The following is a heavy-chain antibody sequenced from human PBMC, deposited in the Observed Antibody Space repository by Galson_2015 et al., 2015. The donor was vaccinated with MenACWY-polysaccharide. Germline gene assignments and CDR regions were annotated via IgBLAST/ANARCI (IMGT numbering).Heavy chain of an antibody. CDR3: AREQMYSLPDY. D-gene: IGHD6-13*01. V-gene: IGHV7-4-1*02. J-gene: IGHJ4*02. CDR2: INTNTGNP. Sequence: SVKVSCKASGYTFTSYAMNWVRQAPGQGLEWMGWINTNTGNPTYAQGLTGRFVFPLDTSVSTAYPQISSLKAEDTAVYYCAREQMYSLPDYWGQGTLVTVSS. CDR1: GYTFTSYA.